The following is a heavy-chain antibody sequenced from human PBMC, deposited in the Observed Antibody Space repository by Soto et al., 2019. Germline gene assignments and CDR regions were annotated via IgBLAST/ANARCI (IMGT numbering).Heavy chain of an antibody. J-gene: IGHJ4*02. CDR3: ARDPVGTWAYFDY. CDR1: GFTFSSYG. Sequence: LRLSCAASGFTFSSYGFHWVRQAPGKGLEWVAVIWYDGSNKDYADSVKGRFTISRDNSKNTLYLQMNSLRAGDTAVYYCARDPVGTWAYFDYWGQGTLVTVSS. D-gene: IGHD6-13*01. V-gene: IGHV3-33*01. CDR2: IWYDGSNK.